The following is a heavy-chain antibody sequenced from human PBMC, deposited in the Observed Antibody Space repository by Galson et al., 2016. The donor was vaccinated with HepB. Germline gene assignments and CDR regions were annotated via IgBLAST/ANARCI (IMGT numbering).Heavy chain of an antibody. D-gene: IGHD4-17*01. Sequence: SLRLSCAASEFTFSRYGIHWVRQARGKGLDWVAVVWSDGIQKYFADSVKGRFTISRDNSRNMVYLEMNSLRPEDTAVYYCARDPYGDNVAFDIWGQGTMVSVSS. CDR2: VWSDGIQK. CDR3: ARDPYGDNVAFDI. CDR1: EFTFSRYG. V-gene: IGHV3-33*01. J-gene: IGHJ3*02.